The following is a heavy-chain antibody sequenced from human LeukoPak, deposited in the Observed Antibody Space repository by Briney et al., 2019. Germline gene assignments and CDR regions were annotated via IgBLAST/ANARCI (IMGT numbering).Heavy chain of an antibody. V-gene: IGHV3-30*04. CDR1: GFTFISYS. CDR2: MSYEESNK. D-gene: IGHD2-15*01. CDR3: ARVEDDCSGGSCYMADAFDI. J-gene: IGHJ3*02. Sequence: GRSLILCCAASGFTFISYSIHWVRQAPGKGLEWVAVMSYEESNKYYADAVKGQFTLSRDNPKINRDLQMNILRAEDMFVYDCARVEDDCSGGSCYMADAFDIWGQGTMVTVSS.